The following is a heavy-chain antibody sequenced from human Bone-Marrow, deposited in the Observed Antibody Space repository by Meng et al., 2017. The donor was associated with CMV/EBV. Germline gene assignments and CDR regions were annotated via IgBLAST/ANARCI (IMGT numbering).Heavy chain of an antibody. D-gene: IGHD2/OR15-2a*01. J-gene: IGHJ6*02. CDR2: ISYDGSNK. CDR3: ARENNYYYYYGMDV. V-gene: IGHV3-30*04. Sequence: GESLKISCAASGFTFSSYAMHWVRQAPGKGLEWVAVISYDGSNKYYADSVKGRFTISRDNSKNSLYLQMNSLRAEDTAVYYCARENNYYYYYGMDVWGQGTTVTVSS. CDR1: GFTFSSYA.